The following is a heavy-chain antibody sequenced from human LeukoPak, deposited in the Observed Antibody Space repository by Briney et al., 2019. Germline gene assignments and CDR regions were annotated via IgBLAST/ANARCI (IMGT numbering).Heavy chain of an antibody. Sequence: GGSLRLSCAASGFMFSSYWMSWVRQAPGKGLEWVAVISYDGSNKYYADSVKGRFTISRDNSKNTLYLQMNSLRAEDTAVYYCAKEEALGITVFGVVPPGNYFDYWGQGTLVTVSS. CDR3: AKEEALGITVFGVVPPGNYFDY. CDR1: GFMFSSYW. J-gene: IGHJ4*02. D-gene: IGHD3-3*01. V-gene: IGHV3-30*18. CDR2: ISYDGSNK.